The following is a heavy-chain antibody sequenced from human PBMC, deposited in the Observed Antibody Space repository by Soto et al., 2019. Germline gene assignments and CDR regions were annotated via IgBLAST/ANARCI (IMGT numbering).Heavy chain of an antibody. J-gene: IGHJ4*02. CDR3: ARASGYCSGGSCSPFDY. V-gene: IGHV3-21*01. CDR2: ISSSCSYI. D-gene: IGHD2-15*01. CDR1: GFTFSSYS. Sequence: GSQRLSCAASGFTFSSYSMNWVRQAPGKGLEWVSSISSSCSYIYYADSMKGRFTISRDNAKNSLYLQMNSLRAEDTAVYYCARASGYCSGGSCSPFDYWGQGT.